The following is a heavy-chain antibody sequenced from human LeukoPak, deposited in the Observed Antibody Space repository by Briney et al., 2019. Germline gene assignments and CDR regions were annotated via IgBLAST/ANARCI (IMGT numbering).Heavy chain of an antibody. V-gene: IGHV1-2*02. Sequence: GASVKVSCKASGYTFTGYYMHWVRQAPGQGLEWMGWINPNSGGTNYAQKFQGRVTMTRDTSISTAYMELSRLRSDDTAVYYCARDLSLRWFGELFDYWGQGTLVTVSS. CDR3: ARDLSLRWFGELFDY. J-gene: IGHJ4*02. CDR2: INPNSGGT. CDR1: GYTFTGYY. D-gene: IGHD3-10*01.